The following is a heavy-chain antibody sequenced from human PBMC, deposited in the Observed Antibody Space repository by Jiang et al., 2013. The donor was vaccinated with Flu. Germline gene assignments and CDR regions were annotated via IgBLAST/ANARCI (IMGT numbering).Heavy chain of an antibody. CDR2: IYHSGNT. V-gene: IGHV4-4*02. CDR3: ARKGSAFDI. CDR1: GGSITNTKW. J-gene: IGHJ3*02. D-gene: IGHD3-10*01. Sequence: PGLVKPLGTLSLSCDVTGGSITNTKWWSWLRQPPGKGLEWIGEIYHSGNTNYNPSLMNRVSMSVDNSRKQLSLKVDSVTAADTAVYYCARKGSAFDIWGQGTMVIVSS.